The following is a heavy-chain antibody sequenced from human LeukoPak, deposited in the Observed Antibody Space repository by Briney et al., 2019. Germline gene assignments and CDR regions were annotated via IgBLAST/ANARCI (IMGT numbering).Heavy chain of an antibody. CDR3: SAWAGSYEY. CDR1: GVSFSEAT. Sequence: PLGSLRLSCAASGVSFSEATIYWGRQGSGKGLEWLGHIRTKANTYATAVAAWVKGRFTIARLDSKNTAYLQMNSLKSEDTAVYYCSAWAGSYEYWGQGTLVTVSS. D-gene: IGHD3/OR15-3a*01. V-gene: IGHV3-73*01. J-gene: IGHJ4*02. CDR2: IRTKANTYAT.